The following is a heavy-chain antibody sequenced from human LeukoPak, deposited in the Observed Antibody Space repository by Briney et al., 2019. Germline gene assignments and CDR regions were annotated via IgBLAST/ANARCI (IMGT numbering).Heavy chain of an antibody. J-gene: IGHJ1*01. Sequence: GGPLRLSCAASGFTVSSNYMSWVRQAPGKGLEWVSVIYSGGSTYYADSVKGRFTISRDNYKNTLYLQMNSLRAEDTAVYYCARGGDYGDYVQNWGQGTLVTVYS. V-gene: IGHV3-66*01. CDR3: ARGGDYGDYVQN. D-gene: IGHD4-17*01. CDR2: IYSGGST. CDR1: GFTVSSNY.